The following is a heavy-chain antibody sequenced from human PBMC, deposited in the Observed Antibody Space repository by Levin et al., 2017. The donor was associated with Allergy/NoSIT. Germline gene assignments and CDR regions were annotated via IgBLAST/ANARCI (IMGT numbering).Heavy chain of an antibody. CDR1: GFTIDEYA. V-gene: IGHV3-9*01. J-gene: IGHJ4*02. D-gene: IGHD6-13*01. Sequence: GGSLRLSCAASGFTIDEYAMHWVRQAPGKGLEWVSGISWNSGSIDYEDAVKGRFTISRDNAKNSLYLEMNSLKAEDTALYYCASSLEYSTPRGQGTLVTVSS. CDR3: ASSLEYSTP. CDR2: ISWNSGSI.